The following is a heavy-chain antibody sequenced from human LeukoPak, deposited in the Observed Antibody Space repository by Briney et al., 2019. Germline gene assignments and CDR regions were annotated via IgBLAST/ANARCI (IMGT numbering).Heavy chain of an antibody. CDR1: GLTFSTYG. J-gene: IGHJ4*02. D-gene: IGHD2-21*01. CDR2: ISYDGSNE. CDR3: AKEFNRGLPDY. Sequence: PGRSLRLSCAASGLTFSTYGMHWVRQAPGKGLEWVAVISYDGSNEYYADSVKGRFTISRDNSKNTLYLQMSSLRAEDTAAYYCAKEFNRGLPDYWGQGTLVTVPS. V-gene: IGHV3-30*18.